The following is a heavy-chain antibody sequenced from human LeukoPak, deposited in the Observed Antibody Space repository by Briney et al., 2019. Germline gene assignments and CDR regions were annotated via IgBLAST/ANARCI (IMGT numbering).Heavy chain of an antibody. CDR1: GFTFSSYY. CDR2: IRQDGSGQ. J-gene: IGHJ4*02. V-gene: IGHV3-7*01. D-gene: IGHD6-19*01. CDR3: GRWLYSSGWAIDY. Sequence: GGSLRLSCAASGFTFSSYYMSWVRQAPGKGLEWVANIRQDGSGQFYADSVKGRFTISRDNAKNSLYLQMDSLRVEDTAVYYCGRWLYSSGWAIDYWGQGTLVTVSS.